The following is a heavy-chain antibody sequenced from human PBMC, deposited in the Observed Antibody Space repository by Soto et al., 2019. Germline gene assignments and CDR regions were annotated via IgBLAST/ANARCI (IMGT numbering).Heavy chain of an antibody. V-gene: IGHV4-59*01. Sequence: PSETLSLTCTVSGVSITSYFWSWIRQTPGKGLDWIGSISFSGATYSNPSVKGRGALSVDTFENQLSLTLTSVTSADTAVEFCARDRRDGDKRCFELWGQGNQDTVSS. CDR3: ARDRRDGDKRCFEL. CDR1: GVSITSYF. D-gene: IGHD3-9*01. CDR2: ISFSGAT. J-gene: IGHJ4*02.